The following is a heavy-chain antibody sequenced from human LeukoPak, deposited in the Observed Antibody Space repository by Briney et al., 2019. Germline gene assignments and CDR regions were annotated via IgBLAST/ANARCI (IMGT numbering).Heavy chain of an antibody. CDR1: GGSISSGGYY. D-gene: IGHD4-17*01. V-gene: IGHV4-31*03. Sequence: SQTLSLTCTVSGGSISSGGYYWSWIRQHPGKGLEGIGYIYYSGSTYYNPSLKSRVTISVDTSKNQFSLKLSSVTAADTAVYYCAREATVTTRAHYYGMDVWGQGTTVTVSS. J-gene: IGHJ6*02. CDR3: AREATVTTRAHYYGMDV. CDR2: IYYSGST.